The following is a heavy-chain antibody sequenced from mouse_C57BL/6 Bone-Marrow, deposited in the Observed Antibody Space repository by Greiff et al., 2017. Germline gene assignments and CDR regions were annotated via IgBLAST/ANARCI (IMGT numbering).Heavy chain of an antibody. Sequence: QVHVKQSGAELARPGASVKMSCKASGYTFTSYTMHWVKQRPGQGLEWIGYINPSSGYTKYNQKFKDKATLTADKSSSTAYMQLSSLTSEDSAVYCCAPLYYRFAYWGQGTLVTVSA. CDR1: GYTFTSYT. CDR3: APLYYRFAY. CDR2: INPSSGYT. V-gene: IGHV1-4*01. J-gene: IGHJ3*01. D-gene: IGHD2-1*01.